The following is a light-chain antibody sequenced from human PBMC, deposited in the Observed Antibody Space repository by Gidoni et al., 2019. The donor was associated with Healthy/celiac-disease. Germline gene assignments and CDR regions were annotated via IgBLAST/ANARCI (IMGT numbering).Light chain of an antibody. V-gene: IGKV1-5*03. CDR1: QSISSW. J-gene: IGKJ2*01. CDR2: KAS. CDR3: QQYNSYSRT. Sequence: DLQMTQSPSTLPASVGDRVTITCRASQSISSWLAWYQQKPGKAPKLLIYKASSLESGVPSRFSGSGSGTEFTLTISSLQPDDFATYYCQQYNSYSRTFGQGTKLEI.